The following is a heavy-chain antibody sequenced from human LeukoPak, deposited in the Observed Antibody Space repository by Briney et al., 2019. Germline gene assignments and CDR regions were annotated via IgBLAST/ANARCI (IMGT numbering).Heavy chain of an antibody. J-gene: IGHJ4*02. CDR1: GGSLSGYY. D-gene: IGHD2-15*01. V-gene: IGHV4-34*01. CDR2: INHSGST. CDR3: ARALSGWYGLGY. Sequence: SETLSLTCAVYGGSLSGYYWSWIRQPPGKGLEWIGEINHSGSTNYNPSLKSRVTISVDTSKNQFSLKLSSVTAADTAVYYCARALSGWYGLGYWGQGTLVTVSS.